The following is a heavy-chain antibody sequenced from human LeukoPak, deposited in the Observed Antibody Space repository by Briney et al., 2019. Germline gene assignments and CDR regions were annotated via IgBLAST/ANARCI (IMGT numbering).Heavy chain of an antibody. V-gene: IGHV3-53*01. CDR2: IYSGGST. Sequence: GGSLRLSCAASGFTFSSYAMSWVRQAPGKGLEWVSVIYSGGSTYYADSVKGRFTISRDNSKNTLYLQMDGLRAEDTAVYYCARTPRWITGDAFDIWGQGTMVTVSS. CDR3: ARTPRWITGDAFDI. D-gene: IGHD3-16*01. CDR1: GFTFSSYA. J-gene: IGHJ3*02.